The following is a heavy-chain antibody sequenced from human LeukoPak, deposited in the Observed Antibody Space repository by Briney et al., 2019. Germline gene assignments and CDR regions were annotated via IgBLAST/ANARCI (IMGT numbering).Heavy chain of an antibody. J-gene: IGHJ4*02. V-gene: IGHV3-49*03. Sequence: PGGSLRLSCTASGFTFSDYAMSWFRQAPGKGLEWVGFISSKAYGGTTENAASVKGRFTISRDDSKSIAYLQMNSLKTEDTAVYYCTRYSGSHRAFDYWGQGTLVTVSS. D-gene: IGHD1-26*01. CDR1: GFTFSDYA. CDR3: TRYSGSHRAFDY. CDR2: ISSKAYGGTT.